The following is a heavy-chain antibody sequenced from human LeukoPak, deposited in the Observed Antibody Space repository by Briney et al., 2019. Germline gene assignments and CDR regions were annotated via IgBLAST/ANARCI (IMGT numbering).Heavy chain of an antibody. CDR2: VSAYSGNT. D-gene: IGHD2-8*01. CDR1: GYTFTSYG. V-gene: IGHV1-18*01. CDR3: ARQWSPLYYFDY. Sequence: ASVKVSCKASGYTFTSYGISWVRQAPGQGLEWMGWVSAYSGNTNYAQKLQGRVTMTTDTSTSTAYMELRSLRSDDTAVYYCARQWSPLYYFDYWGQGTLVTVSS. J-gene: IGHJ4*02.